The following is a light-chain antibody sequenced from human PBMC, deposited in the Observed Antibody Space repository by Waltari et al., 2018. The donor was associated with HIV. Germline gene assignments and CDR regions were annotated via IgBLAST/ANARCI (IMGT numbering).Light chain of an antibody. V-gene: IGLV7-43*01. CDR2: SST. Sequence: QTVVTQEPSLTVSPGGTITLTCSSATGPVGHGHYVNWFQQKPGHPPRPLIYSSTRRHPLTPERFSASLVGDRAALTLSNVWPEDQADYYCMLFFRTSYLFGGGTKVTVL. CDR3: MLFFRTSYL. CDR1: TGPVGHGHY. J-gene: IGLJ2*01.